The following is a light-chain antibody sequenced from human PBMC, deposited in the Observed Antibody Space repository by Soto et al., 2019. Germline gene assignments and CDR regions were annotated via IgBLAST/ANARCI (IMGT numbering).Light chain of an antibody. Sequence: SYELTQPPSVSVAPGKTARITCGGNNIGSKSVHWYQQKPGQAPVLVIYYDSDRPSGIPERFSGSNSGNTATLTISRVEAWAEADYYCQVWDSSSDPHAVFGGGTQLTVL. V-gene: IGLV3-21*04. CDR2: YDS. CDR3: QVWDSSSDPHAV. J-gene: IGLJ7*01. CDR1: NIGSKS.